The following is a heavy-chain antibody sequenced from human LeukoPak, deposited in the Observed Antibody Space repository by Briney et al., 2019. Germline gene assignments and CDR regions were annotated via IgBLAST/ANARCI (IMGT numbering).Heavy chain of an antibody. CDR2: IKQDGSEK. CDR3: ARDLTLPVAGLCYMDV. J-gene: IGHJ6*03. V-gene: IGHV3-7*01. Sequence: GGSLRLSCAASGFTFSSYWMSWVRQAPGKGLEWVANIKQDGSEKYYVDSVKGRFTISRDNAKNSLYLQMNSLRAEDTAVYYCARDLTLPVAGLCYMDVWGKGTTVTISS. D-gene: IGHD6-19*01. CDR1: GFTFSSYW.